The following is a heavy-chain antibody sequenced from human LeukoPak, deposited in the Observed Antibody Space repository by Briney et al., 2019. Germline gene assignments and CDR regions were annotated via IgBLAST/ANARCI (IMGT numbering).Heavy chain of an antibody. CDR3: AKDRLFGSGLNGPHYYYGMDV. J-gene: IGHJ6*02. V-gene: IGHV3-30*18. CDR1: DFCFSNYG. D-gene: IGHD1-26*01. CDR2: ILYDGNNK. Sequence: PGGSLRLSCAASDFCFSNYGMHWVRQAPGKGLEWVAVILYDGNNKHYAESVKGRFTISRDNSNNMLYLQMNSLRPEDTAVYYCAKDRLFGSGLNGPHYYYGMDVWGQGTTVTVSS.